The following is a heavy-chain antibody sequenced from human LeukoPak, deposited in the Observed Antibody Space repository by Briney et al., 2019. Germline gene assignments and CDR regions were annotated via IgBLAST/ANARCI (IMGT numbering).Heavy chain of an antibody. J-gene: IGHJ5*02. CDR3: ARDPYCGGDCSDIGNWFDP. D-gene: IGHD2-21*02. V-gene: IGHV1-69*05. CDR1: GGTFSSYA. CDR2: IIPIFGTA. Sequence: ASVKVSCKASGGTFSSYAISWVRQAPGKGLEWMGGIIPIFGTANYAQKFQGRVTITTDESTSTAYMELSSLRSEDTAVYYCARDPYCGGDCSDIGNWFDPWGPGTLVTVSS.